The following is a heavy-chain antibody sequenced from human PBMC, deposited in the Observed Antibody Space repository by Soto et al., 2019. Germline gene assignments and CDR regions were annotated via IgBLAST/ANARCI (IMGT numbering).Heavy chain of an antibody. CDR1: GGSISSYY. J-gene: IGHJ6*02. CDR3: ARARITMVREVIKYNMDV. CDR2: IYNSGST. Sequence: SETLSLTCTVSGGSISSYYWSWIRRPPGKGLEWIGYIYNSGSTHSNPSLQSRVTISVDTSKNQFSLKLSSVTAADTGIYYCARARITMVREVIKYNMDVWGQGTTVTVSS. D-gene: IGHD3-10*01. V-gene: IGHV4-59*01.